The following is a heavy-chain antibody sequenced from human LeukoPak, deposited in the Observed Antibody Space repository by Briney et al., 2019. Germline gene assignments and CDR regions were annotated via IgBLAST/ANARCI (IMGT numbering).Heavy chain of an antibody. D-gene: IGHD2-15*01. CDR2: INAGNGNT. J-gene: IGHJ4*02. CDR3: ATGGRLLYHDY. CDR1: GYTFITYA. V-gene: IGHV1-3*01. Sequence: ASVKVSCKASGYTFITYAMHWVRQAPGQSLEWMGWINAGNGNTKYSQKFQDRVTISTDTSASTAYVELSSLRSEDTAVYYCATGGRLLYHDYWGQGALVTVSS.